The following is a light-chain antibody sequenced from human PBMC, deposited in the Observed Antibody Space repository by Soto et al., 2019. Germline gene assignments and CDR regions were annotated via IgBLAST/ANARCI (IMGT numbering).Light chain of an antibody. V-gene: IGKV3-20*01. J-gene: IGKJ1*01. CDR2: AAS. CDR1: QSVSSNY. CDR3: QQYGSSLPWT. Sequence: ESVLTQSPGTLSLSPGERATLSCRAIQSVSSNYLAWYQQKPCQAPRLLIYAASTRATGIPDRFSGSGSGTDFTLTISRLDPEDLAAYYCQQYGSSLPWTFGQGTKVDIK.